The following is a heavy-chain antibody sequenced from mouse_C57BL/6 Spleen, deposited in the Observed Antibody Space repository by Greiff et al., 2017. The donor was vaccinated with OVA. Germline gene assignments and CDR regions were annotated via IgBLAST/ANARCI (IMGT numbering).Heavy chain of an antibody. J-gene: IGHJ3*01. CDR3: ARGDYDEGFAY. Sequence: VKLQESGAELVKPGASVKISCKASGYAFSSYWMNWVKQRPGKGLEWIGQIYPGDGDTNYNGKFKGKATLTADKSSSTAYMQLSSLTSEDSAVYFCARGDYDEGFAYWGQGTLVTVSA. CDR1: GYAFSSYW. D-gene: IGHD2-4*01. V-gene: IGHV1-80*01. CDR2: IYPGDGDT.